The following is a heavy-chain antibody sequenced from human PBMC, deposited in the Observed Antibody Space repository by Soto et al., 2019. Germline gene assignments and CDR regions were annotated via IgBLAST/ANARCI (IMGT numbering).Heavy chain of an antibody. CDR1: GFTFSSYA. Sequence: ESGGGVVQPGRSLRLSCAASGFTFSSYAMHWVRQAPGKGLEWVAVISYDGSNKYYADSVKGRFTISRDNSKNTLYLQMNSLRAEDTAVYYCARADCSGGSCSKYYYYYGMDVWGQGTTVTVSS. CDR2: ISYDGSNK. V-gene: IGHV3-30-3*01. D-gene: IGHD2-15*01. J-gene: IGHJ6*02. CDR3: ARADCSGGSCSKYYYYYGMDV.